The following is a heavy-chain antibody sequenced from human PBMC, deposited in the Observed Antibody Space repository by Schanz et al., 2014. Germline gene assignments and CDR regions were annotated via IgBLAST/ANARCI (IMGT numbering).Heavy chain of an antibody. V-gene: IGHV1-46*01. CDR1: GYTFTRYY. D-gene: IGHD4-17*01. CDR2: INPSGGST. J-gene: IGHJ6*02. CDR3: ARNYGGHSEESDRYGMDV. Sequence: QVQLVQSGAEVKKPGASVKVSCKASGYTFTRYYIHWVRQDPGQGLEWMGIINPSGGSTTYSQKFQGRVTMTSDTSTSTVYMELSSLRSEDTAVYYCARNYGGHSEESDRYGMDVWGQGTTVTVSS.